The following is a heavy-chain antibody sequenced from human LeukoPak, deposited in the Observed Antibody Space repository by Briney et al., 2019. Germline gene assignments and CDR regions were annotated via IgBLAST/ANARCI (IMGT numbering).Heavy chain of an antibody. CDR3: AREVDAFDI. CDR2: IYSGNNT. CDR1: GVTVSSNY. Sequence: PGGPLRLSCAASGVTVSSNYMSWVRQAPGKGLEWVSVIYSGNNTYYSDSVKGRFTISRDNSKNTLYLQMNSLRVEDTAVYYCAREVDAFDIWGQGTMVTVSS. V-gene: IGHV3-53*01. J-gene: IGHJ3*02.